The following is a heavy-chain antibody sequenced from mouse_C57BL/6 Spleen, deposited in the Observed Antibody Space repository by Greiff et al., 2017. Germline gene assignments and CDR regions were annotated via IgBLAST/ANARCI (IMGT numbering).Heavy chain of an antibody. CDR1: GFTFSSYG. J-gene: IGHJ4*01. D-gene: IGHD1-1*01. Sequence: EVKLMESGGDLVKPGGSLKLSCAASGFTFSSYGMSWVRQTPDKRLEWVATISSGGSYTYYPDSVKGRFTISRDNAKNTLYLQMSSLKSEDTAMYYCAREGTTVVAPYAMDYWGQGTSVTVSS. CDR3: AREGTTVVAPYAMDY. CDR2: ISSGGSYT. V-gene: IGHV5-6*01.